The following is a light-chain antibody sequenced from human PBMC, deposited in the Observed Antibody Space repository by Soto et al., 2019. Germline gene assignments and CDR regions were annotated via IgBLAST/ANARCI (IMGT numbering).Light chain of an antibody. Sequence: EIVMTQSPATLSVSPGARATLSCRARQSVSSNLAWYQQKPGQAPRLLIYGASTRATGIPARFSGSGSGTEFTLAISSLQSEEFGVDYCQQYNNWPRTFGQGTKVEIK. CDR1: QSVSSN. CDR3: QQYNNWPRT. CDR2: GAS. V-gene: IGKV3-15*01. J-gene: IGKJ1*01.